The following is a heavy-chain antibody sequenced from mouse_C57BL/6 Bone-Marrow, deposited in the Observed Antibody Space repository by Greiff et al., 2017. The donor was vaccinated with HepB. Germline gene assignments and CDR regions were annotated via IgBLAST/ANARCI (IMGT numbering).Heavy chain of an antibody. CDR2: ISNGGGST. D-gene: IGHD2-1*01. V-gene: IGHV5-12*01. Sequence: DVMLVESGGGLVQPGGSLKLSCAASGFTFSDYYMYWVRQTPEKRLEWVAYISNGGGSTYYPDTVKGRFTISRDNAKNTLYLQMSRLNSEDTAMYFCAISSFFYGNLAWFAYWGQGTLVTVSA. CDR3: AISSFFYGNLAWFAY. J-gene: IGHJ3*01. CDR1: GFTFSDYY.